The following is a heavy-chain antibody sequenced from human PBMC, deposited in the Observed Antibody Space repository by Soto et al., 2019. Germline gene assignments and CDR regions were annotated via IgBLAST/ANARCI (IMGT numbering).Heavy chain of an antibody. J-gene: IGHJ6*02. CDR2: IWYDGSNK. Sequence: QVQLVESGGGVVQPGRSLRLSCAASGFTFSSYGMHWVRQAPGKGLEWVAVIWYDGSNKYYADSVKGRFTISRDNSKNTLYLQMNSLRAEDTAVYYCARDLFGGAAADHSYYGMDVWGQGTTVTVSS. D-gene: IGHD6-13*01. V-gene: IGHV3-33*01. CDR1: GFTFSSYG. CDR3: ARDLFGGAAADHSYYGMDV.